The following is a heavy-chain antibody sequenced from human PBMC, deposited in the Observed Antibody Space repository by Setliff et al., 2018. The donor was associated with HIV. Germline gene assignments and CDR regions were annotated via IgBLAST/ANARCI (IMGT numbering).Heavy chain of an antibody. Sequence: SETLSLTCAVSGGSMRSSGYSWTWIRQAPGKGLEWVGYIYYNGNAYYNPSLKSRVTISVDRSKNQFSLKLSSVTAADTAMYYCASGRYGRTLPWYFDLWGRGTLVTVSS. V-gene: IGHV4-30-2*01. D-gene: IGHD2-15*01. CDR3: ASGRYGRTLPWYFDL. J-gene: IGHJ2*01. CDR2: IYYNGNA. CDR1: GGSMRSSGYS.